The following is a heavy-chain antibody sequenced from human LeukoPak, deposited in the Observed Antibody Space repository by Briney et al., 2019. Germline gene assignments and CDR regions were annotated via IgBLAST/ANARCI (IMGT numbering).Heavy chain of an antibody. CDR2: INWNSDNI. J-gene: IGHJ6*03. V-gene: IGHV3-9*01. CDR3: ATDSRYCSGGSCPHYYMDV. Sequence: GGSLRLSCAASVFNFDEYAIHCVREVPGKGLEWVSGINWNSDNIAYAESVKGRFTISRDNAKNSLYLQMNSLRAEDTAVYYCATDSRYCSGGSCPHYYMDVWGKGTTVTVSS. D-gene: IGHD2-15*01. CDR1: VFNFDEYA.